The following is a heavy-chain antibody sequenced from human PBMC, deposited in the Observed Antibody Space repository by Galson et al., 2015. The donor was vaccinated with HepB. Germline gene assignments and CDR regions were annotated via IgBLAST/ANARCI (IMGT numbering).Heavy chain of an antibody. CDR1: GYTFTMYA. CDR3: TRSGRFGVSAADHGLF. CDR2: INVGNGDT. V-gene: IGHV1-3*01. Sequence: SVKVSCKASGYTFTMYAMHWVRQAPGQRPEWMGWINVGNGDTKYSRKFQGRVTITRDTSANTVYVELANLKFEDTAVYYCTRSGRFGVSAADHGLFWGQGTLVTVPS. J-gene: IGHJ4*02. D-gene: IGHD6-13*01.